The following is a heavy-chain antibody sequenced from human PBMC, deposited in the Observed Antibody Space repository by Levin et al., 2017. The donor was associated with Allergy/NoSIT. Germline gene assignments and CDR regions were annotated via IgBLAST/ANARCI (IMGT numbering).Heavy chain of an antibody. CDR3: ARIEYSSSSGGNYYYGMDV. CDR2: IDWDDDK. J-gene: IGHJ6*02. Sequence: SGPTLVKPTQTLTLTCTFSGFSLSTSRMCVSWIRQPPGKALEWLARIDWDDDKYYSTSLKTRLTISKDTSKNQVVLTMTDMDPGDTATYYCARIEYSSSSGGNYYYGMDVWGQGTPVTVSS. V-gene: IGHV2-70*11. D-gene: IGHD6-6*01. CDR1: GFSLSTSRMC.